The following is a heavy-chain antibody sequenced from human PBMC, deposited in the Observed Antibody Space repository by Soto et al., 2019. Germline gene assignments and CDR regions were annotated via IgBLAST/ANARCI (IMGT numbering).Heavy chain of an antibody. D-gene: IGHD6-19*01. V-gene: IGHV1-69*01. CDR1: GGTFSSYA. CDR2: IIPIFGTA. Sequence: QVQLVQSGAEVKKPGSSVKVSCKASGGTFSSYAISWARQAPRQGLEWMGGIIPIFGTANYAQKFQGRVTITADESTSTAYMELSSLRSEDTAVYYCARDAPERGAVVRPTGAYYFDYWGQGTLVTVSS. CDR3: ARDAPERGAVVRPTGAYYFDY. J-gene: IGHJ4*02.